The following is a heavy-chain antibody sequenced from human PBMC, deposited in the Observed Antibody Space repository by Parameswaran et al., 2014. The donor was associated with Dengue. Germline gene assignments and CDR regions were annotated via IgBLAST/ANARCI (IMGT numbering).Heavy chain of an antibody. CDR3: AKARFDSSSSGGNDY. V-gene: IGHV3-23*01. CDR2: ISGSGGST. J-gene: IGHJ4*02. Sequence: VRQMPGKGLEWVSAISGSGGSTYYADSVKGRFTISRDNSKNTLYLQMNSLRAEDTAVYYCAKARFDSSSSGGNDYWGQGTLVTVSS. D-gene: IGHD6-6*01.